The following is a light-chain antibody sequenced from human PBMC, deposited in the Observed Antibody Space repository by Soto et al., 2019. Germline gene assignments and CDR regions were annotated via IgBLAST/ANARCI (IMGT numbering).Light chain of an antibody. CDR2: DNN. V-gene: IGLV1-40*01. CDR3: QSFGGSLSGWV. CDR1: TSNLGAGYD. J-gene: IGLJ3*02. Sequence: QSVLTQPPSVSRAPGLRVTISCTGSTSNLGAGYDVHWYQQLPGTVPKLLIYDNNNRPSGVPDRFSGSKSGTSASLAITGLQAEDEADYYCQSFGGSLSGWVFGGGTKLTVL.